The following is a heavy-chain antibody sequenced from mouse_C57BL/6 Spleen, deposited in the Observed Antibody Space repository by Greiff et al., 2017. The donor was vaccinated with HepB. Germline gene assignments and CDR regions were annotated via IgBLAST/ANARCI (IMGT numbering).Heavy chain of an antibody. CDR1: GYTFTSYW. CDR3: ARYGKGEYYYAMDY. V-gene: IGHV1-50*01. D-gene: IGHD2-1*01. J-gene: IGHJ4*01. Sequence: QVQLQQPGAELVKPGASVKLSCKASGYTFTSYWMQWVKQRPGQGLEWIGEIDPSDSYTNYNQKCKGKATLTVDTSSSTAYMQLSSLTSEDSAVYYCARYGKGEYYYAMDYWGQGTSVTVSS. CDR2: IDPSDSYT.